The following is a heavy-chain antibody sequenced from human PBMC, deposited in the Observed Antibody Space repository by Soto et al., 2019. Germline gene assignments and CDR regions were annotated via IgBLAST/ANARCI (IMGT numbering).Heavy chain of an antibody. CDR2: IYSGGST. CDR3: ARASSSSGLLGAFDI. J-gene: IGHJ3*02. D-gene: IGHD6-6*01. Sequence: GGSLRLSCAASGFTVSSNYMSWVRQAPGKGLEWVSVIYSGGSTYYSDSVKGRFTISRDNSKNTLYLQINSLRAEDPAVYYCARASSSSGLLGAFDIWGQGTMVTVSS. V-gene: IGHV3-66*02. CDR1: GFTVSSNY.